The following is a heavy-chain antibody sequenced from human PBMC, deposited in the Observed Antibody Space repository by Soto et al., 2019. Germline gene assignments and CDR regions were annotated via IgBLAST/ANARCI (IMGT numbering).Heavy chain of an antibody. V-gene: IGHV3-23*01. CDR1: GFTFSSYA. J-gene: IGHJ4*02. CDR3: AKERGIVVVPAAMDY. CDR2: INSRGGST. Sequence: PGGSLRLSCAASGFTFSSYAMSWVRQAPGKGLEWVSAINSRGGSTYYADSVKGRFTISRDSSKNTLYLQMNSLRAEDTAVYYCAKERGIVVVPAAMDYWGQGTLVTVSS. D-gene: IGHD2-2*01.